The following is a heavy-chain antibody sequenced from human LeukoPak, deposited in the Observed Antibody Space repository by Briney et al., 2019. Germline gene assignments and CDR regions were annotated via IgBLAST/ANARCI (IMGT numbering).Heavy chain of an antibody. D-gene: IGHD3-10*01. CDR2: ISYDGSNK. CDR1: GFTFSSYG. CDR3: AASRGSGPYYYYGMDV. V-gene: IGHV3-30*03. J-gene: IGHJ6*02. Sequence: GGSLRLSCAASGFTFSSYGMHWVRQAPGKGLEWVAVISYDGSNKYYADSVKGRFTISRDNSKNTLYLQMNSLRAEDTAVYYCAASRGSGPYYYYGMDVWGQGTTVTVSS.